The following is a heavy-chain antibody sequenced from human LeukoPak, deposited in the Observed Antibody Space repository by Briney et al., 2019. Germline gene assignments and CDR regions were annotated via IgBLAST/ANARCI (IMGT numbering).Heavy chain of an antibody. J-gene: IGHJ4*02. V-gene: IGHV4-34*01. CDR1: GGSFSGYY. CDR3: ARAVPRRLDY. CDR2: INHSGST. D-gene: IGHD3-10*02. Sequence: SETLSLTCAVYGGSFSGYYWSWNRQPPGKGLEWIGEINHSGSTNYNPSLKSRVTISVDTSKNQFSLKLSSVTAADTAVYYCARAVPRRLDYWGQGTLVTVFS.